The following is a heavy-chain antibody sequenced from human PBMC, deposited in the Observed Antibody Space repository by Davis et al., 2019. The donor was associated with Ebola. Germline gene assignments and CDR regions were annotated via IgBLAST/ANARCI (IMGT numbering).Heavy chain of an antibody. D-gene: IGHD4-11*01. CDR3: AAAAGPYLTSVTTWGFDS. V-gene: IGHV1-58*01. CDR2: IVVGSGNT. J-gene: IGHJ4*02. Sequence: AASVKVSCKASGFTFPSSAVQWVRQARGQRLEWIGWIVVGSGNTIYAQKFHERVTIARDMSTSTVYMELNSLRSEDTAVYFCAAAAGPYLTSVTTWGFDSWGQGTLVTVSS. CDR1: GFTFPSSA.